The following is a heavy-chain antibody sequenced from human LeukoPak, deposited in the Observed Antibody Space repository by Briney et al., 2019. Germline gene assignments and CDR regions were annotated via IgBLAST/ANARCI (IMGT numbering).Heavy chain of an antibody. CDR2: MNPNSGNT. CDR3: TINLPTNRRFHH. D-gene: IGHD1-14*01. J-gene: IGHJ1*01. Sequence: GASVKVSCKASGYTFTSYDINWVRQATGQGLEWMGWMNPNSGNTGYAQKFQGRVTMTRNTSISTAYMELSSLRSEDTAVYYCTINLPTNRRFHHWGQGTLVTVSS. CDR1: GYTFTSYD. V-gene: IGHV1-8*01.